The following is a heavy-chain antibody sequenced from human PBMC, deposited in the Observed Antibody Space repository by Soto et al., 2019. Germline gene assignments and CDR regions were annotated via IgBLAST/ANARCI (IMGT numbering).Heavy chain of an antibody. CDR1: GFTVSSNY. CDR3: ARDRLFEDYFDY. J-gene: IGHJ4*02. CDR2: IYSGGST. Sequence: GGSLRLSCAASGFTVSSNYMSWVRQAPGKGLEWVSVIYSGGSTYYADSVKGRFTISRDNSKNTLYLQMNSLRAEDTAVYYCARDRLFEDYFDYWGQGTLVTVSS. V-gene: IGHV3-66*01. D-gene: IGHD5-12*01.